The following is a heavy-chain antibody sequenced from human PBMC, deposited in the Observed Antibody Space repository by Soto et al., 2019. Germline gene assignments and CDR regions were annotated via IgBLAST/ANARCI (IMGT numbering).Heavy chain of an antibody. Sequence: QVQLQESGPGLVKPSQTLSLTCTVSGGSISSGGYYWSWIRQHPGKGLEWIGYIYYSGSTYYNPSLKSRVTITVDTSKNQFSPKLSSVTAADTAVYYCARAVPEGIAAHLPTNWGQGTLVTVSS. J-gene: IGHJ4*02. CDR3: ARAVPEGIAAHLPTN. D-gene: IGHD6-13*01. CDR1: GGSISSGGYY. V-gene: IGHV4-31*03. CDR2: IYYSGST.